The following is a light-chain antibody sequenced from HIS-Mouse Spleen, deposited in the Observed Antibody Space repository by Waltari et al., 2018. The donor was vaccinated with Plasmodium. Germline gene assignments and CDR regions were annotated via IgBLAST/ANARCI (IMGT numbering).Light chain of an antibody. Sequence: EIVMTQSPATLSVSPGEKATLSCRASQRVSSNLAWYQQKPGQAPRLLIYGASTRATGIPARFSGSGSGTEFTLTISSLQSEAFAVYYCQQYNNPRTTFGQGTKLEIK. V-gene: IGKV3-15*01. CDR3: QQYNNPRTT. J-gene: IGKJ2*01. CDR1: QRVSSN. CDR2: GAS.